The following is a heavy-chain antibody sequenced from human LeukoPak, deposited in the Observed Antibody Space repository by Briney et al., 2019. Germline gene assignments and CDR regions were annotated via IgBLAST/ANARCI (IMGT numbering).Heavy chain of an antibody. J-gene: IGHJ4*02. CDR2: INPSGDST. V-gene: IGHV1-46*01. Sequence: ASVKVSCKASGYTFTSYCMHWVRQAPGQGLEWMGIINPSGDSTTYAQKFQGRVTMTRDTSTSTVYMELSSLRSEDTAVYYCARDGAVGYDFWSGYPLYYWGQGTLVTVSS. D-gene: IGHD3-3*01. CDR1: GYTFTSYC. CDR3: ARDGAVGYDFWSGYPLYY.